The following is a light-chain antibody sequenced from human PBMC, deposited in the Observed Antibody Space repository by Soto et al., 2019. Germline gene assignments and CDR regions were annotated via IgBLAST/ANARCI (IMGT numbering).Light chain of an antibody. Sequence: AIQMTQSPSSLSASVGDRVTITCRASQGIRNGLGWYQQKPGKAPKLLIFAASSVQSGVPSRFSGSGAGTDFTLTISSLQPEDFATYYCQQYDNLPLTFGGGTKVEIK. CDR1: QGIRNG. V-gene: IGKV1-6*01. CDR2: AAS. J-gene: IGKJ4*01. CDR3: QQYDNLPLT.